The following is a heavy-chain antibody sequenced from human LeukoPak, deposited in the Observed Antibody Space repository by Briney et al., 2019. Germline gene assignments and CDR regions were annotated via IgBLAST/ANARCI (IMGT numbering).Heavy chain of an antibody. J-gene: IGHJ4*02. CDR2: IYTSGST. Sequence: KPSETLSLTCTVSGGSISSGSYYWSWIRQPAGKGLEWIGRIYTSGSTNYNPSLKSRVTISVDTSKNQFSLKLSSVTAADTAVYYCARAPREMATISFDYWGQGTLVTVSS. D-gene: IGHD5-24*01. CDR3: ARAPREMATISFDY. V-gene: IGHV4-61*02. CDR1: GGSISSGSYY.